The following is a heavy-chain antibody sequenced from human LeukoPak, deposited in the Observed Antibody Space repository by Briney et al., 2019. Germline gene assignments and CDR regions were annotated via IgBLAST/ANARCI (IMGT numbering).Heavy chain of an antibody. V-gene: IGHV1-46*01. CDR2: INPGGDNT. Sequence: ASVKVSCKASGYTFTNYYIHWVRQAPGQGLEWMGLINPGGDNTDYAQNFQGRVTMTRDTSTSTVYMELSSLRSEDTAVYYCARGGGYYGSGSLSSFDPWGQGTLVTVSS. CDR3: ARGGGYYGSGSLSSFDP. CDR1: GYTFTNYY. D-gene: IGHD3-10*01. J-gene: IGHJ5*02.